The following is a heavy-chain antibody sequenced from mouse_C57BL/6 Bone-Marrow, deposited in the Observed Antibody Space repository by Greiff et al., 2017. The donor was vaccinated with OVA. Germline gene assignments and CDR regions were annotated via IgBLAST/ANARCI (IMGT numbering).Heavy chain of an antibody. J-gene: IGHJ2*01. CDR1: GFTFSSYG. V-gene: IGHV5-6*02. D-gene: IGHD1-1*01. CDR3: ARREYYYGSSCDY. Sequence: EVKLVESGGDLVKPGGSLKLSCAASGFTFSSYGMSWVRQTPDKRLEWVATISSGGSYTYYPDSVKGRFTISRDNAKNTLYLQMSSLKSEDTAMYYCARREYYYGSSCDYWGQGTTLTVSS. CDR2: ISSGGSYT.